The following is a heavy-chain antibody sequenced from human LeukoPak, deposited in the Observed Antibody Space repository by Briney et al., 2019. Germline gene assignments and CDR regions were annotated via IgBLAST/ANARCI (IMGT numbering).Heavy chain of an antibody. D-gene: IGHD6-19*01. V-gene: IGHV4-39*07. J-gene: IGHJ4*02. Sequence: SETLSLTCTVSGGSISSSSYYWGWIRQPPGKGLEWIGSIYYSGSTYYNPSLKSRVTISVDTSKNQFSLKLSSVTAADTAVYYCARDRRDSSGFDYWGQGTLVTVSS. CDR2: IYYSGST. CDR1: GGSISSSSYY. CDR3: ARDRRDSSGFDY.